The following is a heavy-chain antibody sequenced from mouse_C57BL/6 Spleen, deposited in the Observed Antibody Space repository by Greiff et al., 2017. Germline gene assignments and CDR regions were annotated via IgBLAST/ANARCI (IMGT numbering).Heavy chain of an antibody. V-gene: IGHV1-47*01. D-gene: IGHD2-4*01. J-gene: IGHJ1*03. CDR2: FHPYNDDT. CDR1: GYTFTTYP. Sequence: VKLMESGAELVKPGASVKMSCKASGYTFTTYPIEWMKQNHGKSLEWIGNFHPYNDDTTYNEKFKGKATLTVEKSSSTVYLELSRLTSDDSAVSYCARGNDYGRYVDVWGTGTTVTVSS. CDR3: ARGNDYGRYVDV.